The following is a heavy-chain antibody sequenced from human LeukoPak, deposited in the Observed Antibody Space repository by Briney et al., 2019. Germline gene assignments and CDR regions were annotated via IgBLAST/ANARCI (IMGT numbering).Heavy chain of an antibody. D-gene: IGHD6-13*01. J-gene: IGHJ5*02. CDR1: GFTFSSYS. V-gene: IGHV3-48*04. CDR3: ARSSSWYHNWFDP. Sequence: GGTLTLSCAASGFTFSSYSMNWVRQAPGKGLEWVSYISSSSSTIYYADSVKGRFTISRDNAKNSLDLQMNSLRAEDTAVYYCARSSSWYHNWFDPWGQGTLVTVSS. CDR2: ISSSSSTI.